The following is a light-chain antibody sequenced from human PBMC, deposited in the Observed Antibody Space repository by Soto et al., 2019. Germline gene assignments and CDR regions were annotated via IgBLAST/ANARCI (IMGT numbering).Light chain of an antibody. J-gene: IGKJ1*01. CDR1: HTVRNN. V-gene: IGKV3-15*01. CDR2: DAS. CDR3: MPYYAWPLWR. Sequence: AQFPGTLTFSQGERATLSCRASHTVRNNYLACYQHKPGQAPGLLIYDASTRAAGVPARFSGSGYGTEFTLNISSLQSEDHDVYFCMPYYAWPLWRFGQ.